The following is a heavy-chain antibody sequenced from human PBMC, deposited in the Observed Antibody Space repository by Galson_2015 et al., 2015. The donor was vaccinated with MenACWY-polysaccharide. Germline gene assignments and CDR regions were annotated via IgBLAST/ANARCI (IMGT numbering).Heavy chain of an antibody. Sequence: TLSLTCTVSGDSITSGGYFWSWIRQHPGEGLEWIASISYDGGTYYNPSLKSRVTISVDTPKNQFSLKLNSVTAADTAVYYCARGGRAVSNRNWFDPWAREPWSPSPQ. CDR1: GDSITSGGYF. V-gene: IGHV4-31*03. D-gene: IGHD3-16*01. CDR3: ARGGRAVSNRNWFDP. J-gene: IGHJ5*02. CDR2: ISYDGGT.